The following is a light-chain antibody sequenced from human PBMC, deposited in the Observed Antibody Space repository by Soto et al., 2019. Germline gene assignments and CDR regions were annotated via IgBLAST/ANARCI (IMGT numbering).Light chain of an antibody. V-gene: IGKV3D-15*01. J-gene: IGKJ5*01. CDR3: QQYGDWPLT. CDR1: QSVGSK. CDR2: AAS. Sequence: EIDTVQYPPPMSVPPGERTGISSRASQSVGSKLAWYQQRPGQAPRLLIYAASNIPTGVPARFSGGGSGSQFSLSIGSLQSEDFAVYSCQQYGDWPLTFGQGTRLEIK.